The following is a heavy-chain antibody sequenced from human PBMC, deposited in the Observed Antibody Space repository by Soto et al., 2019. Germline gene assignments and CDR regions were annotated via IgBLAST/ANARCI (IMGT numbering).Heavy chain of an antibody. CDR1: GFTFSSYS. J-gene: IGHJ4*02. Sequence: EVQLVESGGGLVKPGGSLRLSCAASGFTFSSYSMNWVRQAPGKGLEWVSSISSSSSYIYYADSVKGRFTISRDNAKNSLYLQMNSLRAEDTAVYYCVRDSPRRYNWNLFDYWGQGTLVTVSS. CDR2: ISSSSSYI. CDR3: VRDSPRRYNWNLFDY. D-gene: IGHD1-7*01. V-gene: IGHV3-21*01.